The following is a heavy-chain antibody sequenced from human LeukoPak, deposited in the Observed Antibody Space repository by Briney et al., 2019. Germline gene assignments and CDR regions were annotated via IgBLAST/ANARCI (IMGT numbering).Heavy chain of an antibody. CDR3: ARAYSNYDSSGFSDAFDI. CDR1: GFTFDDYG. Sequence: PGGSLRLSCAASGFTFDDYGMSWVRQAPGKGLEWVSGINWNGGSTRYADSVKGRFTISRDNAKNTLYLQMNSLRAEDTAVYYCARAYSNYDSSGFSDAFDIWGQGTMVTVSS. D-gene: IGHD3-22*01. CDR2: INWNGGST. V-gene: IGHV3-20*04. J-gene: IGHJ3*02.